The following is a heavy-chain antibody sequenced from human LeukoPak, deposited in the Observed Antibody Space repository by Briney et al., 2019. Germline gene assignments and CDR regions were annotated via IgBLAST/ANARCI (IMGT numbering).Heavy chain of an antibody. D-gene: IGHD6-25*01. CDR3: ARDGRLGYYYYYMDV. CDR1: GYTLTELS. Sequence: ASVKVSCKVSGYTLTELSMHWVRQAPGKGLEWMGGFDPEDGETIYAQKFQGRVTMTEDTSTDTAYMELSSLRSDDTAVYYCARDGRLGYYYYYMDVWGKRTTVTVSS. J-gene: IGHJ6*03. CDR2: FDPEDGET. V-gene: IGHV1-24*01.